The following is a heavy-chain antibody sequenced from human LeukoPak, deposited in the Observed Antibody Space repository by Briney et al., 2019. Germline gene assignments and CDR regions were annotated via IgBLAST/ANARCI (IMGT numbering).Heavy chain of an antibody. D-gene: IGHD3-22*01. CDR2: ISWNSGSI. Sequence: PGRSLRLSCAASGFTFDDYAMHWVRQAPGKGLEWVSGISWNSGSIGYADSVKGRFTISRDNAKNSLYLQMNSLRAEDTALYYCAKVSRYYYDSSGMDVWGKGTTVTVSS. J-gene: IGHJ6*04. CDR1: GFTFDDYA. CDR3: AKVSRYYYDSSGMDV. V-gene: IGHV3-9*01.